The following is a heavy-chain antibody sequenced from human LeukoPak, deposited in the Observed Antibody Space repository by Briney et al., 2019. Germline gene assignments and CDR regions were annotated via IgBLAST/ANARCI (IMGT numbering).Heavy chain of an antibody. CDR2: IYPGDSDT. CDR3: ARHYDILTGYSDY. V-gene: IGHV5-51*01. J-gene: IGHJ4*02. D-gene: IGHD3-9*01. CDR1: GYSSTSYG. Sequence: GESLKVSCKGSGYSSTSYGIGWVRQMPGKGVEWMGIIYPGDSDTRYSPSFQGQVTISADKSISTAYLQWSSLKASDTAMYYCARHYDILTGYSDYWGQGTLVTVSS.